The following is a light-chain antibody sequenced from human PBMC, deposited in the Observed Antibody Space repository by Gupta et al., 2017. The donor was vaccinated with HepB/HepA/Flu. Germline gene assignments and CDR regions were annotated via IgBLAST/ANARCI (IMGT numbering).Light chain of an antibody. J-gene: IGKJ1*01. CDR2: GTS. CDR3: QQNDTASTT. Sequence: PDTLSLFPGVRASLSCRASESVSRNYLAWYQQKPGQSPRLLIYGTSGRATGVPDRFSGSGSGTDFTLTISRLEPEDFAVYYCQQNDTASTTFGQGTRVEIK. CDR1: ESVSRNY. V-gene: IGKV3-20*01.